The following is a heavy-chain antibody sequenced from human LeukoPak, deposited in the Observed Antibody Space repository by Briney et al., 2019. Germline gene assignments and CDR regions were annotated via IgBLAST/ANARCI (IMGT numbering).Heavy chain of an antibody. V-gene: IGHV3-48*03. D-gene: IGHD3-22*01. CDR2: ISSSGSTI. J-gene: IGHJ3*02. Sequence: GGSVRLSCAASGFTFSSYEMNWVRQAPGKGLEWVSYISSSGSTIYYADSVKGRFTISRDNAKNSLYLQMNSLRAEDTAVYYCAILRGYYYDSSGYYRHDAFDIWSQGTMVTVSS. CDR3: AILRGYYYDSSGYYRHDAFDI. CDR1: GFTFSSYE.